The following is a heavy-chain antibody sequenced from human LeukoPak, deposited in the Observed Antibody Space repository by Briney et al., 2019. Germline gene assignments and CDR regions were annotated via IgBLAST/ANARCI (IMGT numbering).Heavy chain of an antibody. Sequence: SETLSLTCTVSGGSISSSTYYWSWIRQPPGKGLEWIGYRYYSGSSNYNPSLQSRVNISVDTSKNHFSLKLTSVTAADTAVYYCANSKGRWRFDLWGRGTLVTVSS. CDR2: RYYSGSS. D-gene: IGHD3-3*01. J-gene: IGHJ2*01. CDR3: ANSKGRWRFDL. V-gene: IGHV4-61*03. CDR1: GGSISSSTYY.